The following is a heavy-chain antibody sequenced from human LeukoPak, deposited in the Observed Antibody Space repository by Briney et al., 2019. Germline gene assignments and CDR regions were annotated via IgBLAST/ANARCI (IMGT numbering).Heavy chain of an antibody. CDR3: ARDYDSDYMDV. CDR1: GFTFSSYW. Sequence: PGGSLRLSCAASGFTFSSYWVSWVRQAPGKGLEWVANIKQDGSEKYYVDSVKGRFTISRDNAKNSLYLQMNSLRAEDTAVYYCARDYDSDYMDVWGKGTTVTVSS. CDR2: IKQDGSEK. J-gene: IGHJ6*03. V-gene: IGHV3-7*01. D-gene: IGHD3-16*01.